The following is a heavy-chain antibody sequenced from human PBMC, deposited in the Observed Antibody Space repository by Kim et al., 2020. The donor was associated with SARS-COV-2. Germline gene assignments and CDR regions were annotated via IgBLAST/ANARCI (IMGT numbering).Heavy chain of an antibody. D-gene: IGHD2-15*01. J-gene: IGHJ4*02. CDR3: ARGRGDIVVVVAATPPSFDY. V-gene: IGHV4-61*01. CDR1: GGSVSSGSYY. Sequence: SETLSLTCTVSGGSVSSGSYYWSWIRQPPGKGLEWIGYIYYSGSNNYNPSLKSRVTISVDTSKNQFSLKLSSVTAADTAVYYCARGRGDIVVVVAATPPSFDYWGQGTLVTVSS. CDR2: IYYSGSN.